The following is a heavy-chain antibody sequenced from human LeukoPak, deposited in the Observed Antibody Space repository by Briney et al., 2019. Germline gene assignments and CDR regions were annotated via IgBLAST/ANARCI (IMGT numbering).Heavy chain of an antibody. Sequence: ASVKVSCKASGYTFLNYGISWVRQAPGQGLEWLGWINSYNGNTNFTQKLQGRVTMTTDTSTSTAYMEVRSLRSDDTAVYYCARDHTELRYLDWLVPRFGMDVWGQGTTVTVSS. D-gene: IGHD3-9*01. CDR1: GYTFLNYG. CDR2: INSYNGNT. V-gene: IGHV1-18*01. J-gene: IGHJ6*02. CDR3: ARDHTELRYLDWLVPRFGMDV.